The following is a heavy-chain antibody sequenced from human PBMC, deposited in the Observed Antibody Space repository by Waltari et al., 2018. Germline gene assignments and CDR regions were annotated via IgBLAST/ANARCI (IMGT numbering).Heavy chain of an antibody. J-gene: IGHJ5*02. CDR3: ARRGYCSSTSCYRYGNWFDP. D-gene: IGHD2-2*01. Sequence: QVQLQQWGAGLLKPSETLSLTCAVYGGSFSGYYWSWIRQPPGKGLEWIGEINHSGSTNYNPSLKSRVTISVDTSKNQFSLKLSSVTAADTAVYYCARRGYCSSTSCYRYGNWFDPWRQGTLVTVSS. V-gene: IGHV4-34*01. CDR1: GGSFSGYY. CDR2: INHSGST.